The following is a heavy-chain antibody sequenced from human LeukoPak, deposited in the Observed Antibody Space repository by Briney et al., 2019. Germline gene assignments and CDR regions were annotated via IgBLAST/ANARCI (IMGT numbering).Heavy chain of an antibody. Sequence: GGSLRLSCVASGFTFTSYGMHWVRQAPGKGLEWVAYIRYDGSNRHYADSVKGRFTISRDNSKNTLYLQMNSLRVEDTAVYYCAKGGRITMLRGVQRDHYFDYWGQGTLVTVSS. D-gene: IGHD3-10*01. CDR2: IRYDGSNR. CDR3: AKGGRITMLRGVQRDHYFDY. V-gene: IGHV3-30*02. J-gene: IGHJ4*02. CDR1: GFTFTSYG.